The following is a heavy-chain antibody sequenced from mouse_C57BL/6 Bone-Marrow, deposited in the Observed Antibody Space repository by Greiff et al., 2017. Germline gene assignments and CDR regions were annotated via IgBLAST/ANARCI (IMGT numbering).Heavy chain of an antibody. CDR1: GYTFTSYG. Sequence: QVQLQQSGAELARPGASVKLSCKASGYTFTSYGISWVKQRPGQGLEWIGEIYPRSGTTYYNEKFKGKATLTADKSSSTAYMELRSLTSEDSAVYFCARSGYHEWYFDVWGTGTTVTVSS. CDR3: ARSGYHEWYFDV. CDR2: IYPRSGTT. V-gene: IGHV1-81*01. D-gene: IGHD2-2*01. J-gene: IGHJ1*03.